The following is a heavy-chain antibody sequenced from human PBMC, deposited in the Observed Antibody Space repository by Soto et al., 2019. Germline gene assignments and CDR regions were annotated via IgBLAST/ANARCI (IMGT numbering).Heavy chain of an antibody. D-gene: IGHD2-15*01. J-gene: IGHJ5*02. Sequence: QVQLQESGPGLVKPSETLTLTCAVSGVSVSSPTHYWSWIRQPPGKGLEWIGYVHYTGSTVYNPSLTGRVTISLDTSKNQISLSLNSVTAADTAIYSGARSSRGWTWGQGTLVTVSS. V-gene: IGHV4-61*01. CDR3: ARSSRGWT. CDR1: GVSVSSPTHY. CDR2: VHYTGST.